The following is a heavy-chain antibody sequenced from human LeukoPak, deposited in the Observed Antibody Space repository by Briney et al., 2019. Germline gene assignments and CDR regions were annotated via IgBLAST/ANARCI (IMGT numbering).Heavy chain of an antibody. Sequence: ASVKVSCKASGGTFSSYAISWVRQAPGQGLEWMGGIIPIFGTANYAQKFQGRVTITADKSTSTAYMELSSLRSEDTAVYYCARGGGDYVWGSYRWVFDYWGQGTLVTVSS. CDR1: GGTFSSYA. J-gene: IGHJ4*02. CDR3: ARGGGDYVWGSYRWVFDY. CDR2: IIPIFGTA. D-gene: IGHD3-16*02. V-gene: IGHV1-69*06.